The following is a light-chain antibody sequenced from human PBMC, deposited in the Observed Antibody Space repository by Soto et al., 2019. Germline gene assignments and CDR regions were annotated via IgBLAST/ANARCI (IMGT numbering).Light chain of an antibody. V-gene: IGLV2-23*02. CDR1: TSDIGSHNL. Sequence: QSALTQPASVSGSPGQSITISCTGTTSDIGSHNLVSWYQQHPGEAPKLIIYDVSKRPSGVSYRFSGSKSGNTASLTISGLQAEDDADYYCCSYAGSSTFVFGGGTKLTVL. CDR2: DVS. CDR3: CSYAGSSTFV. J-gene: IGLJ2*01.